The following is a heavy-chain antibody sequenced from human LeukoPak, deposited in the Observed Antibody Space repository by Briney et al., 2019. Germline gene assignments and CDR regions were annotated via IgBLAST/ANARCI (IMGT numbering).Heavy chain of an antibody. Sequence: GASVKVSCKSSGYTFTSYGIIWVRQAPGQGLEWMGCFSAYNGNTNYAQKLQGRVTMTTDTSTSTAYMELRSLRSDDTAVYYCARDSRGGHDILTGQGAFDIWGQGTMVTVSS. V-gene: IGHV1-18*01. D-gene: IGHD3-9*01. CDR3: ARDSRGGHDILTGQGAFDI. CDR2: FSAYNGNT. J-gene: IGHJ3*02. CDR1: GYTFTSYG.